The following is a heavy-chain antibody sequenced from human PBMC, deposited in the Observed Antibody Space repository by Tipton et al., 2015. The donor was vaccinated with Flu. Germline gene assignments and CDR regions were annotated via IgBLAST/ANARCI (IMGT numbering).Heavy chain of an antibody. CDR3: ARRGYSNYVSEPKNWFDV. CDR1: GDSISSDFY. V-gene: IGHV4-38-2*01. D-gene: IGHD4-11*01. J-gene: IGHJ5*02. CDR2: VSRTGST. Sequence: TLSLTCAVSGDSISSDFYWAWIRQFPGKGLEWIGTVSRTGSTIYNPSLKSRVTISIDTSKNKFSLNMRSVTAADMAVYYCARRGYSNYVSEPKNWFDVWGRGSLVTVSS.